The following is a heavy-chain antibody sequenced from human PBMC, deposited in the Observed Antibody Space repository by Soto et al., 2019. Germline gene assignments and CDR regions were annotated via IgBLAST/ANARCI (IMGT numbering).Heavy chain of an antibody. Sequence: QIHLVQSGAEVKKPGASVKVSCKASGYGFTTYGITWVRQAPGQGLEWMAWISAHNGNTNYAQKLQGRVTVTRDTSTSTAYMELVILRSDDTAVYYCARGRYGDYWGQGALVNVSS. CDR1: GYGFTTYG. CDR3: ARGRYGDY. CDR2: ISAHNGNT. D-gene: IGHD1-1*01. V-gene: IGHV1-18*01. J-gene: IGHJ4*02.